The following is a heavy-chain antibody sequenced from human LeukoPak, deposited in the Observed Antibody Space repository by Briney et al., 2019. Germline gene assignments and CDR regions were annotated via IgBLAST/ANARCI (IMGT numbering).Heavy chain of an antibody. J-gene: IGHJ6*02. CDR2: INPNSGGT. CDR1: GYTFTGYY. Sequence: ASVKVSCKASGYTFTGYYMHWVRQAPGQGLEWMGWINPNSGGTNYAQKFQGRVTMTKDTSISTAYMELSRLRSDDTAVYYCARVSRGYGGNTAYYYYGMDVGGQASSATVSS. D-gene: IGHD4-23*01. CDR3: ARVSRGYGGNTAYYYYGMDV. V-gene: IGHV1-2*02.